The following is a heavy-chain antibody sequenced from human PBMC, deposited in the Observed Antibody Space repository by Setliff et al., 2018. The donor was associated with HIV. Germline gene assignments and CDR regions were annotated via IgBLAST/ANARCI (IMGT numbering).Heavy chain of an antibody. Sequence: ASVKVSCKASGYTFTSYGISWVRQAPGQGLEWMGWISAYNGNTNYAQKLQGRVTMTTDTSTSAAYMGLRSLRSDDTAVYYCARGAWDSSGYYYWFDPWGQGTLVTVSS. CDR3: ARGAWDSSGYYYWFDP. J-gene: IGHJ5*02. CDR1: GYTFTSYG. CDR2: ISAYNGNT. V-gene: IGHV1-18*01. D-gene: IGHD3-22*01.